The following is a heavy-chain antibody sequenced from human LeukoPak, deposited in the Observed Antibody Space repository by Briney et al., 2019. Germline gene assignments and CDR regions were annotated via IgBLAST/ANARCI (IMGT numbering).Heavy chain of an antibody. CDR3: ARDGQYSSSSH. J-gene: IGHJ4*02. D-gene: IGHD6-6*01. CDR2: IYYSGST. Sequence: LRLSCAASGFTFSSYAMSWIRQPPGKGLEWIGYIYYSGSTYYNPSLKSRVTISVDTSKNQFSLKLSSVTAADTAVYYCARDGQYSSSSHWGQGTLVTVSS. CDR1: GFTFSSYA. V-gene: IGHV4-30-4*08.